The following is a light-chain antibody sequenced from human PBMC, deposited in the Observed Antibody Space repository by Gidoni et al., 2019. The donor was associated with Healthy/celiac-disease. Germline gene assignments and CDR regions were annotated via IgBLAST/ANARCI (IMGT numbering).Light chain of an antibody. J-gene: IGKJ2*03. CDR3: QQYNNWPPRRS. Sequence: EIVMTQSPATLSVSPGERATLSCRASQSVSSNLAWYQQKPGQAPRLLIYGASTRATGISARFSGSGSGTEFTLTISSLQSEDFAVYYCQQYNNWPPRRSFGQGTKLEIK. CDR2: GAS. V-gene: IGKV3-15*01. CDR1: QSVSSN.